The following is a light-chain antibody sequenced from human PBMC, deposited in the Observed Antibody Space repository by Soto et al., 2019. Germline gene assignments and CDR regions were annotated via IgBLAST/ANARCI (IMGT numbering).Light chain of an antibody. CDR1: QSISSW. CDR3: QQYST. CDR2: KAS. J-gene: IGKJ1*01. V-gene: IGKV1-5*03. Sequence: DIQMTQSPSTLSASVGDRATITCRASQSISSWLAWYQQKPGKAPKLLIYKASSLESGVPSRFSGSGSGTEFTLTISSLQPDDFATYYCQQYSTFGQGTKVEIK.